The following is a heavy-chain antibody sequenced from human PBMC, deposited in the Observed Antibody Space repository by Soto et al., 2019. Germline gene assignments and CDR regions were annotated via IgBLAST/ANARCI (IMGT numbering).Heavy chain of an antibody. Sequence: PSETLSLTCTVSGGSLRGYSWSWIRQSPGKGLEWIGYVYSGGGTNYSPSFMGRVTISVDTTDNQFSLKLNSVTAADTAVYYCARHLNILTGYIDYWGQGTLVTVSS. CDR1: GGSLRGYS. D-gene: IGHD3-9*01. V-gene: IGHV4-59*08. CDR2: VYSGGGT. J-gene: IGHJ4*02. CDR3: ARHLNILTGYIDY.